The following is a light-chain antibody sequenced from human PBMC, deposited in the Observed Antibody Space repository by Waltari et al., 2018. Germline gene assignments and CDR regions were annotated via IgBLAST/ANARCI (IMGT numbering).Light chain of an antibody. J-gene: IGLJ2*01. V-gene: IGLV3-19*01. Sequence: SSELTQDPAVSVALGQTVRITCQGDRLRSYNPRWSQQKPGQAPLLVIYGKNNRPSGIPDRFSGSSSGNTASLTITGAQAEDEADYYCNSRDSSGHHVLFGGGTKLTVL. CDR3: NSRDSSGHHVL. CDR1: RLRSYN. CDR2: GKN.